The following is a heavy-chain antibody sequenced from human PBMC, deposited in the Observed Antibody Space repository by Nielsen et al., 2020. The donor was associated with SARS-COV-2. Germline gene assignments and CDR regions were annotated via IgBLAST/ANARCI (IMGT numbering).Heavy chain of an antibody. CDR3: ARETIDFTSSFVDN. D-gene: IGHD2-2*01. CDR1: GFTFTSHA. J-gene: IGHJ4*02. CDR2: ISADGAND. V-gene: IGHV3-30*04. Sequence: GESLKISCAASGFTFTSHAMHWVRQAPGKGLEWLTIISADGANDHYAESVRGRFTISRDNSRNTLYLHLNSLRPEDSAVYYCARETIDFTSSFVDNWGQGTLVTVSP.